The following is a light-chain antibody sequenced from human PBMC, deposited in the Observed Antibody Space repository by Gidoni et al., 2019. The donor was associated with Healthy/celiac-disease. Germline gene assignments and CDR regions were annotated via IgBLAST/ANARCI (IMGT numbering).Light chain of an antibody. CDR3: QQYDNLPPYT. J-gene: IGKJ2*01. CDR2: DAS. V-gene: IGKV1-33*01. Sequence: DIQMAQSQSSLSASVGDRVTITCQASQDISNYLNWSQQKPGKAPKLLIYDASHLETGVPSRFSGSASGTDFTFTISSLQPEDIATYYCQQYDNLPPYTFGQGTKLEIK. CDR1: QDISNY.